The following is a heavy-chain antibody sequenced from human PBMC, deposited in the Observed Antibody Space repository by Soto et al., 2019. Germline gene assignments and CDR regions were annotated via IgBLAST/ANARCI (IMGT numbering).Heavy chain of an antibody. CDR2: INHSGST. CDR1: GGSFSGYY. CDR3: ARGMTTVVRDYYYYGRDV. Sequence: SETLSLTXAVYGGSFSGYYWSWIRQPPGKGLEWIGEINHSGSTNYNPSLKSRVTISVDTSKNQFSLKLSSVTAAGTAVYYCARGMTTVVRDYYYYGRDVWGQGTTVTVSS. D-gene: IGHD4-17*01. J-gene: IGHJ6*02. V-gene: IGHV4-34*01.